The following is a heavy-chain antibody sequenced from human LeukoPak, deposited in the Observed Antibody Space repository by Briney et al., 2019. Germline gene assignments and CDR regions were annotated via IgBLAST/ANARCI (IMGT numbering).Heavy chain of an antibody. D-gene: IGHD3-3*01. CDR1: GFTFSSYS. Sequence: GSLRLSCAASGFTFSSYSMNWVRQAPGKGLEWVSSISSSSSYIYYADSVKGRFTISRDNAKNSLYLQMNSLRAEDTAVYYCARDRYDFWSGYSSLSWFDPWGQGTLVTVSS. CDR3: ARDRYDFWSGYSSLSWFDP. J-gene: IGHJ5*02. CDR2: ISSSSSYI. V-gene: IGHV3-21*01.